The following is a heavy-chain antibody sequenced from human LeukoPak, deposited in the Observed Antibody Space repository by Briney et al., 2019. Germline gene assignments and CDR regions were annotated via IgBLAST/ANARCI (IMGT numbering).Heavy chain of an antibody. CDR2: IYYSGST. D-gene: IGHD3-10*01. V-gene: IGHV4-59*02. CDR1: GGSVSSYY. J-gene: IGHJ6*02. CDR3: AREGTDYYYYGMDV. Sequence: SETLSLTCTVSGGSVSSYYWSWIRQPPGKGLAWIGYIYYSGSTNYNPSLKSRVTISVDTSKNQFSLKLSSVTAADTAVYYCAREGTDYYYYGMDVWGQGTTVTVSS.